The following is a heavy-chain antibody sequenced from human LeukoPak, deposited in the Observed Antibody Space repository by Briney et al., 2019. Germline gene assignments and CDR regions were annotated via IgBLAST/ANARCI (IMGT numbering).Heavy chain of an antibody. V-gene: IGHV3-23*01. CDR3: AKVLWGYCSSTSCSYFDY. D-gene: IGHD2-2*01. Sequence: GGSLRLSCAASGFTFSSYAMSWLRQAPGKGLQWVSAISGSGGSTYYADSVQGRFTISRDNSKNTLYLQMNSLRAEDTAVSYCAKVLWGYCSSTSCSYFDYWGQGTLVTVSS. J-gene: IGHJ4*02. CDR1: GFTFSSYA. CDR2: ISGSGGST.